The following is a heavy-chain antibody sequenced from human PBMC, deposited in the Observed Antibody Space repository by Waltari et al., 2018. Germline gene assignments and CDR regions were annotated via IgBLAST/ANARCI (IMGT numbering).Heavy chain of an antibody. J-gene: IGHJ5*02. CDR3: AKGGYGYDFNFFDP. Sequence: QVHLVESGGGVVQPGTSLRLSCAASGFIFGDYAMHWVRQAPGRGRGVVAIIWDTGRREIYADSVKGRVTVSRDNANSMLFRQMSSLRVEDTAVYFCAKGGYGYDFNFFDPWGQGTLVTVSS. V-gene: IGHV3-33*03. D-gene: IGHD5-12*01. CDR2: IWDTGRRE. CDR1: GFIFGDYA.